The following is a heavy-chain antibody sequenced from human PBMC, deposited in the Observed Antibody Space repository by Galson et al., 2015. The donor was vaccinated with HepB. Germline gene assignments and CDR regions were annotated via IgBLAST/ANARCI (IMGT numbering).Heavy chain of an antibody. CDR1: GGSISSSSYY. J-gene: IGHJ4*02. V-gene: IGHV4-39*07. Sequence: TLSLTCTVSGGSISSSSYYWGWIRQPPGKGLEWIGSIYYSGSTYYNPSLKSRVTISVDTSKNQFSLKLSSVTAADTAVYYCARDARVGFDYWGQGTLVTVSS. CDR2: IYYSGST. CDR3: ARDARVGFDY.